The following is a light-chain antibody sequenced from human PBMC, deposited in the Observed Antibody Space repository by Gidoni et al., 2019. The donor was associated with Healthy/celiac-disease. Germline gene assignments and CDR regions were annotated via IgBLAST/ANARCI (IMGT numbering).Light chain of an antibody. V-gene: IGLV2-14*01. CDR2: EVS. Sequence: QSALTQPASVSGSPGQSITISCTGTSSDVGGYNYVSWYQQHPGKAPKLMISEVSNRPSGVSNRFSGSKSGNTASLTISGPQAEDEADYYCSSYTSSSTLGVFGGGTKLTVL. J-gene: IGLJ2*01. CDR3: SSYTSSSTLGV. CDR1: SSDVGGYNY.